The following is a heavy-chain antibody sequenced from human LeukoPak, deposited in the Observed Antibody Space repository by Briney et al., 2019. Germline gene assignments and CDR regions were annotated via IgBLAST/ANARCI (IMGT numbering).Heavy chain of an antibody. Sequence: GGSLRLSCAASQFNFSHYGMRWVRQAPGRGLQWVAVIWSDASDKYYSDSVKGRFTISRDNSKNTLYLEMNNLRAEDTAVYYCAKDAERGFDYSNSLNYWGQGTLVTVSS. CDR3: AKDAERGFDYSNSLNY. J-gene: IGHJ4*02. CDR1: QFNFSHYG. D-gene: IGHD4-11*01. CDR2: IWSDASDK. V-gene: IGHV3-33*06.